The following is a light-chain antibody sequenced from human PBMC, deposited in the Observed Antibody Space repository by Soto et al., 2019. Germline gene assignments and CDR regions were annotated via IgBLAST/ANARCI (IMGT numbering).Light chain of an antibody. CDR2: GAS. CDR3: QQYGDSNQMYT. J-gene: IGKJ2*01. Sequence: EIVLTQSPGTLSLSPGERATLSCRASQRVPSNYLAWYQQKPGQAPRLLFYGASSMATDIPFRFSGSGSGTDFTLTLTRLEPEDFAVYYCQQYGDSNQMYTFGQGTKLEIK. CDR1: QRVPSNY. V-gene: IGKV3-20*01.